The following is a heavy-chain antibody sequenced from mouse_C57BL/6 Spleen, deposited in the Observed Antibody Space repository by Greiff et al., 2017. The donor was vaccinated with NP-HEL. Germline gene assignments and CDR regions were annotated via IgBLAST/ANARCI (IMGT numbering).Heavy chain of an antibody. CDR3: ARKHYGSSYAMDY. J-gene: IGHJ4*01. CDR2: IYPGSGNT. Sequence: QVQLKQSGAELVRPGASVKLSCKASGYTFTDYYINWVKQRPGQGLEWIARIYPGSGNTYYNEKFKGKATLTAEKSSSTAYMQLSSMTSEDSAVYFCARKHYGSSYAMDYWGQGTSVTVSS. V-gene: IGHV1-76*01. CDR1: GYTFTDYY. D-gene: IGHD1-1*01.